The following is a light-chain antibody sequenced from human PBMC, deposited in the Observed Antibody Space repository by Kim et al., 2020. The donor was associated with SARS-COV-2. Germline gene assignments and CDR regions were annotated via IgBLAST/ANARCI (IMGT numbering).Light chain of an antibody. J-gene: IGKJ4*01. CDR2: GAS. Sequence: EIVMTQSPATLSVSPGERATLSCRASQSVTSNLAWYQQKPGQAPRLLMYGASTRATGIPARFSGSRSGTEFTLTISSLQSEDFAVYYCQQYNDWPLTFGGGTKVDIK. CDR1: QSVTSN. CDR3: QQYNDWPLT. V-gene: IGKV3-15*01.